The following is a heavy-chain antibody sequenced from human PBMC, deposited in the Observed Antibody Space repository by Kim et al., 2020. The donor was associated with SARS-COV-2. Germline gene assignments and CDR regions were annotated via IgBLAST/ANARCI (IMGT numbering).Heavy chain of an antibody. D-gene: IGHD3-10*01. CDR1: GGSFSGYY. CDR3: ARGGYYSSLTLVRGRGWFDP. CDR2: INHSGST. J-gene: IGHJ5*02. V-gene: IGHV4-34*01. Sequence: SETLSLTCAVYGGSFSGYYWSWIRQPPGKGLEWIGEINHSGSTNYNPSLKSRVTISVDTSKNQFSLKLSSVTAADTAVYYCARGGYYSSLTLVRGRGWFDPWGQGTLVTVSS.